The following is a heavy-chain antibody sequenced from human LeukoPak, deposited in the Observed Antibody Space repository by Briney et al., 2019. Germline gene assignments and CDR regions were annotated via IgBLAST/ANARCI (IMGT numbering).Heavy chain of an antibody. V-gene: IGHV3-21*01. J-gene: IGHJ6*03. D-gene: IGHD3-10*01. CDR3: ARDTRGRYMDV. Sequence: GGSLRLPCAASGFTFSSYSMNWVRQAPGKGLEWVSSISSSSSYIYYADSVKGRFTISRDNAKNSLYLQMNSLRAEDTAVYYCARDTRGRYMDVWGKGTTVTVSS. CDR1: GFTFSSYS. CDR2: ISSSSSYI.